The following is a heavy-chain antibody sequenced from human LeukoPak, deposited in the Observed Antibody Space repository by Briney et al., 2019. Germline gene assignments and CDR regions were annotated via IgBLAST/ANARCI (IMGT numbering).Heavy chain of an antibody. Sequence: ASVKVSCKASGYTFTSYDINWVRQATGQGLEWMGWMNPNSGNTGYAQKFQGRVTMTRNTSISTAHMELSSLRSEDTAVYYCARGRRNKYWFDPWGQGTLVTVSS. V-gene: IGHV1-8*01. CDR3: ARGRRNKYWFDP. CDR2: MNPNSGNT. J-gene: IGHJ5*02. D-gene: IGHD1-1*01. CDR1: GYTFTSYD.